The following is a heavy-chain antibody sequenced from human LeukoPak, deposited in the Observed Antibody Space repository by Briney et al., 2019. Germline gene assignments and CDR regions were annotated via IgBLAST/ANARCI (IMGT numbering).Heavy chain of an antibody. V-gene: IGHV4-34*01. CDR1: GGSFSGYY. CDR3: ARGGKQWLSPYYYYGMDV. J-gene: IGHJ6*04. Sequence: SETLSLTCAVYGGSFSGYYWSWIRQPPGKGLEWIGEINHSGSTNYNPSLKSRVTISVDTSKNQFSLKLSSVTAADTAVYYCARGGKQWLSPYYYYGMDVWGKGTTATVSS. D-gene: IGHD6-19*01. CDR2: INHSGST.